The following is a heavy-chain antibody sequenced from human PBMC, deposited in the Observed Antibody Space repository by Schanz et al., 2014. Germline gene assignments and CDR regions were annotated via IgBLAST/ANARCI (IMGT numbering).Heavy chain of an antibody. CDR1: GYTFISYG. D-gene: IGHD3-10*01. J-gene: IGHJ6*02. CDR2: ISAYNGHA. V-gene: IGHV1-18*01. Sequence: QVQLVQSGAEVKKPGASVKVSCKASGYTFISYGIKWVRQAPGQGLEWMGWISAYNGHADYAQKFQGRVTLTTDTSTSTAYMELRTLRSDDTAVYYCARAKGFGEVDVWGQGTTVTVSS. CDR3: ARAKGFGEVDV.